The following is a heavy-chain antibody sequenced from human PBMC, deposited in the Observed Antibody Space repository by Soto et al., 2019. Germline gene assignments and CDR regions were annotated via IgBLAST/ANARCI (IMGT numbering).Heavy chain of an antibody. CDR2: VYYRGRS. V-gene: IGHV4-39*01. CDR1: GGSVSNSNYY. D-gene: IGHD2-8*01. J-gene: IGHJ4*02. CDR3: VSQRTSVLTQAYFDY. Sequence: SETLSLTCTVSGGSVSNSNYYWVWIRQSPGKGLEWIGSVYYRGRSYSKSSVKSRVTISVDTSKNQFSLNLNSVTASDTAVYFCVSQRTSVLTQAYFDYWGPGALVTVS.